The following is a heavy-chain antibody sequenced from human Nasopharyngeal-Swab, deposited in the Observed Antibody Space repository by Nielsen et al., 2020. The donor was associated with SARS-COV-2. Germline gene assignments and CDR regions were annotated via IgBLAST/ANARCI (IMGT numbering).Heavy chain of an antibody. Sequence: GESLKISCKGSGYSFTSYWIGWVRQVPGKGLEWMGIIYPGDSETRYSPSFQGQVTISADKSISTAYLQWSSLKASDTAMYYCARSGLVGATFFDYWGQGTLVTVSS. CDR2: IYPGDSET. CDR3: ARSGLVGATFFDY. J-gene: IGHJ4*02. CDR1: GYSFTSYW. V-gene: IGHV5-51*01. D-gene: IGHD1-26*01.